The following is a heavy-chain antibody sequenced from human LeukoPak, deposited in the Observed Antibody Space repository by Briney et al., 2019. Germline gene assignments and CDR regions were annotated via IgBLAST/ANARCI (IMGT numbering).Heavy chain of an antibody. CDR1: GGSISSGGYY. J-gene: IGHJ6*02. V-gene: IGHV4-39*01. CDR2: IYYSGST. D-gene: IGHD4-17*01. Sequence: SETLSLTCTVSGGSISSGGYYWGWIRQPPGKGLEWIGSIYYSGSTYYNPSLKSRVTISVDTSKNQFSLKLSSVTAADTAVYYCARGEASTVTTVRRYYYYYYGMDVWGQGTTVTVSS. CDR3: ARGEASTVTTVRRYYYYYYGMDV.